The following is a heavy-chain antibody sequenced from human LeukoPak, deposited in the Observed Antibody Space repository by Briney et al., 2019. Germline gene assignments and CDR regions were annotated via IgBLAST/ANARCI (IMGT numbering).Heavy chain of an antibody. J-gene: IGHJ4*02. Sequence: ASVKVSCKASGYIFTGYYIHWVRQAPGQGLEWMGWINPDSGGTNSAQKFQGRVTMTRDTSISTAYMELSRLRSDDTAVYYCARLGVHSGYPVGFGYWGQGTLVTVSS. CDR1: GYIFTGYY. CDR2: INPDSGGT. CDR3: ARLGVHSGYPVGFGY. V-gene: IGHV1-2*02. D-gene: IGHD3-22*01.